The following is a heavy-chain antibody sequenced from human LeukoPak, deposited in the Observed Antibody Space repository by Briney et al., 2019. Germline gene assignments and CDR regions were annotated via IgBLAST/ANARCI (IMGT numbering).Heavy chain of an antibody. CDR2: ILTSGTT. V-gene: IGHV3-23*05. D-gene: IGHD3-9*01. CDR3: AKDLTYNDGRWEFVP. Sequence: GGSLRLSCVASGFSLSGYAMSWVRQAPGKGPEWVSGILTSGTTYYSDSVKGRFTISRDSSKNTLYLQMNSLRSEDTALYSCAKDLTYNDGRWEFVPWGQGTLVTVSS. J-gene: IGHJ5*02. CDR1: GFSLSGYA.